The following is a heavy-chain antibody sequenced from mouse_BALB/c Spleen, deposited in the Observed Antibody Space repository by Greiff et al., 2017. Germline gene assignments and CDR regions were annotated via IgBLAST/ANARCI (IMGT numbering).Heavy chain of an antibody. Sequence: QVQLQQSGAELVKPGASVKLSCKASGYTFTSYWMHWVKQRPGQGLEWIGEIDPSDSYTNYNQKFKGKATLTVDKSSSTAYMQLSSLTSEDSAVYYCARSGTGYWGQGTTLTVSS. CDR2: IDPSDSYT. CDR1: GYTFTSYW. D-gene: IGHD3-3*01. CDR3: ARSGTGY. V-gene: IGHV1-69*02. J-gene: IGHJ2*01.